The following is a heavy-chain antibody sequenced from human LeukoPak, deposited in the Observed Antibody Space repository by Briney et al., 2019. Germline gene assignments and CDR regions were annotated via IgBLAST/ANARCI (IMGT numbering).Heavy chain of an antibody. J-gene: IGHJ6*03. D-gene: IGHD2-2*01. Sequence: TGGSLRLSCTVSGFTVSSNSMSWVRQAPGKGLEWVANIKQDGSEKYYVDSVKGRFTISRDNAKNSLYLQMNSLRAEDTAVYYCAREGYCSSTSCYPPYYYYYYMDVWGKGTTVTVSS. CDR1: GFTVSSNS. CDR2: IKQDGSEK. V-gene: IGHV3-7*01. CDR3: AREGYCSSTSCYPPYYYYYYMDV.